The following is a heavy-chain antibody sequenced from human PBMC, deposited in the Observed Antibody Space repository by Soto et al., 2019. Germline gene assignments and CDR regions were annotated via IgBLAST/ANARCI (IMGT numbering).Heavy chain of an antibody. Sequence: QVQLVQSGAEVKKPGASVKVSCKASGYSFTNYGISWVRQGPGQGLEWMAWISVYNGNTHYAQNLQGRVTVTTDTSTSTAYMELRSLSSDDTAMYYCARNENYYYYGMDVWGQGTTVTVSS. CDR3: ARNENYYYYGMDV. CDR2: ISVYNGNT. J-gene: IGHJ6*02. CDR1: GYSFTNYG. V-gene: IGHV1-18*01.